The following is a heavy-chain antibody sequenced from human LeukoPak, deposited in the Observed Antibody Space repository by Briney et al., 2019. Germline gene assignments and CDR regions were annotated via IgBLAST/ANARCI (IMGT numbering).Heavy chain of an antibody. Sequence: GGSLRLSCAASGFTFSSYAMHWVRQAPGKGLEYVSAISSNGGSTYYANSVKSRFTISRDNSKNTLYLQMGSLRAEDMAVYYCATNTMVRGVLNYWGQGTLVTVSS. CDR1: GFTFSSYA. D-gene: IGHD3-10*01. V-gene: IGHV3-64*01. CDR2: ISSNGGST. CDR3: ATNTMVRGVLNY. J-gene: IGHJ4*02.